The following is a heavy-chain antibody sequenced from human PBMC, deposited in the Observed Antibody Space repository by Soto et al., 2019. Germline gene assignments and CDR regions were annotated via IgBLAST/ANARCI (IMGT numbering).Heavy chain of an antibody. V-gene: IGHV1-2*02. CDR1: GYTFTGYY. J-gene: IGHJ6*02. CDR3: ARDLFSSSWYVFYYYYYGMDV. CDR2: INPNSGGT. D-gene: IGHD6-13*01. Sequence: ASVKVSCKASGYTFTGYYMHWVRQAPGQGLEWMGWINPNSGGTNYAQKFQGRVTMTRDTSISTAYMELSRLRPDDTAVDYCARDLFSSSWYVFYYYYYGMDVWGQGTTVTVSS.